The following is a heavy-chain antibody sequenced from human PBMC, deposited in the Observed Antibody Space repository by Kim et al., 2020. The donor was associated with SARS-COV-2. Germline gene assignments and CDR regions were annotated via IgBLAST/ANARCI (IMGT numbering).Heavy chain of an antibody. Sequence: SVKVSCKASGGTFSSYAISWVRQAPGQGLEWMGGIIPIFGTANYAQKFQGRVTITADESTSTAYMELSSLRSEDTAVYYCARDRSGAVADDFDYWGQGTLVTVSS. J-gene: IGHJ4*02. CDR3: ARDRSGAVADDFDY. CDR1: GGTFSSYA. V-gene: IGHV1-69*13. D-gene: IGHD6-19*01. CDR2: IIPIFGTA.